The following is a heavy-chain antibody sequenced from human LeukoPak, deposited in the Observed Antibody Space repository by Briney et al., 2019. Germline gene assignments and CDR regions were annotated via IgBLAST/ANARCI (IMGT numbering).Heavy chain of an antibody. CDR2: IFYSGIT. J-gene: IGHJ5*02. V-gene: IGHV4-59*08. D-gene: IGHD3-16*01. CDR3: ARRDWGTRFDP. Sequence: SETLSLTCTVSGGSISSYYWSWIRQPPGKGLEWIGYIFYSGITNYNPSLKSRVTISVDTSKNQFSLKLTSVTAADTAVYYCARRDWGTRFDPWGQGTLVTVSS. CDR1: GGSISSYY.